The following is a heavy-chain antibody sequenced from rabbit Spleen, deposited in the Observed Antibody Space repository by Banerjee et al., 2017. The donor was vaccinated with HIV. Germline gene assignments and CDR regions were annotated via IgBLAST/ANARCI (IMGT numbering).Heavy chain of an antibody. J-gene: IGHJ4*01. CDR1: GFTLSSYW. CDR2: IVGDSSDSA. CDR3: ARDLASVVGWNFNL. V-gene: IGHV1S40*01. D-gene: IGHD3-1*01. Sequence: QSLEESGGDLVKPGASLTLTCTASGFTLSSYWMCWVRQAPGKGLEWIGCIVGDSSDSAWYASWVNGRFTISKTSSTTVTLQMTSLTAADTATYFCARDLASVVGWNFNLWGQGTLVTVS.